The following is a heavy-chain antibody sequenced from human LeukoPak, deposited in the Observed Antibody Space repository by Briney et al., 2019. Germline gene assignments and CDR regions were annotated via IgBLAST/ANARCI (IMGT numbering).Heavy chain of an antibody. J-gene: IGHJ5*02. Sequence: SQTLSLTCTVSGGSISSGSYYWSWIRQPAGKGLEWIGRIYTSGSTNYNPSLKSRVTISVDTSKNQFSLKLSSVTAADTAVYYCARGPRWNYDWFDPWGQGTLVTVSS. CDR3: ARGPRWNYDWFDP. V-gene: IGHV4-61*02. CDR2: IYTSGST. D-gene: IGHD1-7*01. CDR1: GGSISSGSYY.